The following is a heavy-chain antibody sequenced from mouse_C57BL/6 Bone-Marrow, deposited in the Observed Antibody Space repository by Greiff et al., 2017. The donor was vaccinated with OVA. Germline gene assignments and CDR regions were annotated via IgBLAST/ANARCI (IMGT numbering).Heavy chain of an antibody. CDR2: IDPSDRYT. CDR1: GYTFTSYW. D-gene: IGHD1-1*01. V-gene: IGHV1-50*01. Sequence: QVQLKQPGAELVKPGASVKLSCKASGYTFTSYWMQWVKQRPGQGLEWIGEIDPSDRYTNYNQKFKGKATLTVDTSSSTAYMQLSSLTPADPAVYYCARSATTVVATMAMDYWGQGTSVTVSS. J-gene: IGHJ4*01. CDR3: ARSATTVVATMAMDY.